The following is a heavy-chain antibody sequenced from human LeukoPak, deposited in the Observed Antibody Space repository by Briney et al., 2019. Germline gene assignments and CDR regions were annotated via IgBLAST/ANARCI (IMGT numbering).Heavy chain of an antibody. J-gene: IGHJ4*02. D-gene: IGHD2-15*01. CDR3: ATRIYFDY. V-gene: IGHV3-15*01. CDR2: IKSKANGETI. Sequence: PGGSLRLSCAASGFTFSNAWMNWVRQAPGKGLEWVARIKSKANGETIDYAAPVKGRFTISRDDSKNTVYLQMNSLRTEDTAFYYCATRIYFDYWGQGTQVIVSA. CDR1: GFTFSNAW.